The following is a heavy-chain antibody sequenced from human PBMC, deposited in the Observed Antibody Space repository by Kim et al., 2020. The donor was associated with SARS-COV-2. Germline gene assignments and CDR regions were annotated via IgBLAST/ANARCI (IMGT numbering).Heavy chain of an antibody. CDR2: INTDGAIK. D-gene: IGHD2-21*01. CDR3: TKDIQRAFDI. Sequence: GGSLRLSCTTSGFTFSSRWMHWVRQAPGKGLEWVSTINTDGAIKRYADSMKGRITISRDNAENTMYLQVSSLRAEDTAIYHCTKDIQRAFDIWGQGTMVTVSS. CDR1: GFTFSSRW. J-gene: IGHJ3*02. V-gene: IGHV3-74*01.